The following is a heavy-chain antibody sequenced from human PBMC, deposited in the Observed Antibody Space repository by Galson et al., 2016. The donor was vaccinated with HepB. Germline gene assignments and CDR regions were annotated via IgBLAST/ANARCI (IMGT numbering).Heavy chain of an antibody. J-gene: IGHJ4*02. Sequence: SLRLSCAASGFLYRNYAMSWVRQAPGKGLEWISVISGSGQTTFYAESVKGRISVSRDNSQNTLDLQMNSLRAEDMAVYYCVKVFDYLNGWIDQWGQGTLVTVSS. V-gene: IGHV3-23*01. CDR2: ISGSGQTT. CDR1: GFLYRNYA. CDR3: VKVFDYLNGWIDQ. D-gene: IGHD5-12*01.